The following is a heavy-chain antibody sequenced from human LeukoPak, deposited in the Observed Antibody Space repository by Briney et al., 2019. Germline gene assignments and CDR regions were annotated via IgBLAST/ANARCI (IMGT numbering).Heavy chain of an antibody. CDR3: VRGGDLDY. D-gene: IGHD7-27*01. V-gene: IGHV1-8*02. CDR2: INPDTGDT. J-gene: IGHJ4*02. CDR1: GYTFRTYD. Sequence: ASVKVSCKASGYTFRTYDVNWVRQATGQGLEWVGWINPDTGDTGYARQFQGRVNLTSKTSIGTAYLDLNSLTSKDTGIYYCVRGGDLDYWGQGTLVTVSS.